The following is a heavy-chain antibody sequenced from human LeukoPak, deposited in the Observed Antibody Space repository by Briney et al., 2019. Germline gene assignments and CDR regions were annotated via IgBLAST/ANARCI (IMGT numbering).Heavy chain of an antibody. V-gene: IGHV1-69*05. Sequence: GASVKVSCKASGYTFTSYDINWVRQATGQGLEWMGGTIPIFGTANYAQKFQGRVTITTDESTSTAYMELSSLRSEDTAVYYCARGGDLWSGYSTDTPLRFYYYYYYMDVWGKGTAVTVSS. J-gene: IGHJ6*03. CDR2: TIPIFGTA. CDR3: ARGGDLWSGYSTDTPLRFYYYYYYMDV. CDR1: GYTFTSYD. D-gene: IGHD3-3*01.